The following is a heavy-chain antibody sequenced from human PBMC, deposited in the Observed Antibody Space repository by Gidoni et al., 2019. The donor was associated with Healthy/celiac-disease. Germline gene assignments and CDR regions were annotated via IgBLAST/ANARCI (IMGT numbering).Heavy chain of an antibody. CDR1: GFTCSSYG. V-gene: IGHV3-33*01. CDR2: IWYDGSNK. CDR3: ARGEDIVVVPAAPGAFDI. Sequence: QVQLVESGGGVVQPGRSLRLSVAASGFTCSSYGMHWLRQAPGKGLEWVAVIWYDGSNKYYADSVKGRFTISRDNSKNTLYLQMNSLRAEDTAVYYCARGEDIVVVPAAPGAFDIWGQGTMVTVSS. D-gene: IGHD2-2*01. J-gene: IGHJ3*02.